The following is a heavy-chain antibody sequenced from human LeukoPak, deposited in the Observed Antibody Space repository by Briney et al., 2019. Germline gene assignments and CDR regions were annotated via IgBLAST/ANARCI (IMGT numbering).Heavy chain of an antibody. CDR2: IIPIFGTA. CDR1: GGTFSSYA. D-gene: IGHD3-22*01. CDR3: ARGRSGYYSSAFDY. V-gene: IGHV1-69*05. J-gene: IGHJ4*02. Sequence: GASVKVSCKASGGTFSSYAISWVRQAPGQGLKWMGGIIPIFGTANYAQKFQGRVTITTDESTSTAYMELSSLRSEDTAVYYCARGRSGYYSSAFDYWGQGTLVTVSS.